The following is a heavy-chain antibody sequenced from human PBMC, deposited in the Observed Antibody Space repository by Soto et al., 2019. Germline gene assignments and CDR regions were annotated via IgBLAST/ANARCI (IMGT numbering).Heavy chain of an antibody. CDR2: IHPSGGGS. V-gene: IGHV1-46*02. J-gene: IGHJ4*02. CDR3: ARGGHIAVVTDSFDS. D-gene: IGHD2-21*02. Sequence: QVQLVQSGAEVKKPGASVKVSCKSSGYPFNTYYLHWVRQAPGQGLEWMGMIHPSGGGSTYSQKFLGRVTMTMDSYTSTVFMELTSLRSADTAVYYCARGGHIAVVTDSFDSWGQGTLVSVSS. CDR1: GYPFNTYY.